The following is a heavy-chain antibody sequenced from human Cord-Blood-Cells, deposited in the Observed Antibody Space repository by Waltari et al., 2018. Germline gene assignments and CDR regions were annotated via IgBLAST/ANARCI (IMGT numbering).Heavy chain of an antibody. CDR1: GYTFTGYY. CDR2: VNPNRGGT. D-gene: IGHD3-10*01. J-gene: IGHJ4*02. CDR3: ARDLRITMVRGVMGFDY. V-gene: IGHV1-2*02. Sequence: QVQLVQSGAEVKKPGASVKVSCKASGYTFTGYYMHWVRQAAGQGLEWMGWVNPNRGGTNYAQKFQGRVTMTRDTSISTAYMELSRLRSDDTAVYYCARDLRITMVRGVMGFDYWGQGTLVTVSS.